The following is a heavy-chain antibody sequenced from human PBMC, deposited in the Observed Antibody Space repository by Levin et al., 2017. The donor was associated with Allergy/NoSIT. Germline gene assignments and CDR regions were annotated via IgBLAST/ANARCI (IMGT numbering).Heavy chain of an antibody. V-gene: IGHV3-30-3*01. D-gene: IGHD2-8*01. Sequence: QPGGSLRLSCAASGFTFSSYAMHWVRQAPGKGLEWVAVISYDGSNKYYADSVKGRFTISRDNSKNTLYLQMNSLRAEDTAVYYCARNPDTGNGWFDPWGQGTLVTVSS. CDR3: ARNPDTGNGWFDP. J-gene: IGHJ5*02. CDR1: GFTFSSYA. CDR2: ISYDGSNK.